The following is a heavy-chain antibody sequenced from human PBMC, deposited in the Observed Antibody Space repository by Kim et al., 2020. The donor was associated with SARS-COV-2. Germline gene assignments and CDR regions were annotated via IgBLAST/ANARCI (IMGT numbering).Heavy chain of an antibody. D-gene: IGHD6-13*01. Sequence: GESLKISCKGSGYSFTSYWISWVRQMPGKGLEWMGRIDPSDSYTNYSPSFQGHVTISADKSISTAYLQWSSLKASDTAMYYCARLEQQLAVDYYYGMDVWGQGTTVTVSS. J-gene: IGHJ6*02. CDR1: GYSFTSYW. CDR2: IDPSDSYT. CDR3: ARLEQQLAVDYYYGMDV. V-gene: IGHV5-10-1*01.